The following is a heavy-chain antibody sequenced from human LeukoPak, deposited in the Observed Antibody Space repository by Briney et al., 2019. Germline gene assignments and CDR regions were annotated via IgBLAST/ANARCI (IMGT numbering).Heavy chain of an antibody. D-gene: IGHD6-13*01. V-gene: IGHV1-2*02. Sequence: ASVKVSCKASGGTFSSYAISWVRQAPGQGLEWMGWINPNSGGTNYAQKFQGRVTMTRDTSISTAYMELSRLRSDDTAVYYCARDQAAGPLYYFDYWGQGTLVTVSS. CDR1: GGTFSSYA. J-gene: IGHJ4*02. CDR2: INPNSGGT. CDR3: ARDQAAGPLYYFDY.